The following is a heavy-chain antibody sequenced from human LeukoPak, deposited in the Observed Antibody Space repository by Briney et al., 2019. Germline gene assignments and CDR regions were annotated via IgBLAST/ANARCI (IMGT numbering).Heavy chain of an antibody. CDR1: GGSISSGSYY. J-gene: IGHJ4*02. CDR2: VYYSGST. Sequence: PSETLSLTCTVSGGSISSGSYYWSWIRQPAGKGLEWIGNVYYSGSTYYNPSLKSRVTMSVDTSKNQFSLKMSSATVADMAVYYCARLSKGRYFDYIFDYWGQGSLVSVSS. V-gene: IGHV4-39*01. D-gene: IGHD3-9*01. CDR3: ARLSKGRYFDYIFDY.